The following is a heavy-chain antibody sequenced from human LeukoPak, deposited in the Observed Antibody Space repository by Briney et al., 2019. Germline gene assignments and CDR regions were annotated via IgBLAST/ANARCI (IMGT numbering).Heavy chain of an antibody. CDR2: MYYSGTT. V-gene: IGHV4-61*08. D-gene: IGHD3-10*01. Sequence: SETLSLTCTVSGGSVTSGGYYWNWIRQPPGKGLECIGYMYYSGTTNYNPPLKSRVTISIDSSKNQVSLRLSSVTAADTAVYYCARGRDQYGSGDSWGQGTLVTVSS. CDR3: ARGRDQYGSGDS. CDR1: GGSVTSGGYY. J-gene: IGHJ4*02.